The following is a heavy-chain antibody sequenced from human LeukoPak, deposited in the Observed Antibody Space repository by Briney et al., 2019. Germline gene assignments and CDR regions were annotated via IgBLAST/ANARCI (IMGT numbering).Heavy chain of an antibody. CDR2: ISSSSSYI. Sequence: GGSLRLSCAASGFSFSSYSMNWVRQAPGKGLEGVSSISSSSSYIYYADSVKGRFTISRDNAKNSLYLQMNSLRAEDTAVYYCARALLGAQGSWGQGTLVTVSS. CDR1: GFSFSSYS. V-gene: IGHV3-21*01. CDR3: ARALLGAQGS. D-gene: IGHD3-16*01. J-gene: IGHJ4*02.